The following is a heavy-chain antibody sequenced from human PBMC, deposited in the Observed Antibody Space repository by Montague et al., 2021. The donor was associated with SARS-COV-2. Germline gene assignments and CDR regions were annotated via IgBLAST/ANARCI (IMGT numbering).Heavy chain of an antibody. CDR2: IYYTGST. Sequence: SETLSLTYEVSGGSMSGYYWTWIRQPPGKGLEWIGYIYYTGSTKYNPSLKSRVTMSLDRPTNRFSLRLNSVTAADTAMYYCARAQNTCFIANCVNYFDFWGLGAQVTVSS. CDR3: ARAQNTCFIANCVNYFDF. J-gene: IGHJ4*02. D-gene: IGHD1-1*01. V-gene: IGHV4-59*01. CDR1: GGSMSGYY.